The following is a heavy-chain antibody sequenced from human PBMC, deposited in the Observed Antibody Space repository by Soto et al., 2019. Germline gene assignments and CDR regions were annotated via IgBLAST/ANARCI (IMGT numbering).Heavy chain of an antibody. D-gene: IGHD5-18*01. CDR1: GFTFSSYG. J-gene: IGHJ4*02. Sequence: GGSLRLSCAASGFTFSSYGMSWVRQAPGKGLEWVSGISGSGSGTYYTDSVKGRFTISRDNSKSTLYLQMNSLRAEDTALYYCVKGRGEYSENAGDYWGQGTLVTVSS. V-gene: IGHV3-23*01. CDR2: ISGSGSGT. CDR3: VKGRGEYSENAGDY.